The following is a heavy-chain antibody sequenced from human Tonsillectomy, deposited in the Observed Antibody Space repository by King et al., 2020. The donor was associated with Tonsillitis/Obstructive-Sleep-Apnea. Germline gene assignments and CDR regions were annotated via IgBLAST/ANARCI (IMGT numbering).Heavy chain of an antibody. V-gene: IGHV3-7*01. D-gene: IGHD1-14*01. CDR1: GFTFNSDW. Sequence: VQLVESGGGLVQPGGSLRLSCAASGFTFNSDWMTWVRQAPGKGLEWVANIKEDGSEKNYVDSVKGRFTISRDNTKNSLYLQMNTLRAEDTAVYYCVRDRNPVRQTTWYDSFEIWGQGTIVTVFS. CDR2: IKEDGSEK. CDR3: VRDRNPVRQTTWYDSFEI. J-gene: IGHJ3*02.